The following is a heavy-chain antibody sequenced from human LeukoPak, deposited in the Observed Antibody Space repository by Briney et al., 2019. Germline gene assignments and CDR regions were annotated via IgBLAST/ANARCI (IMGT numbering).Heavy chain of an antibody. J-gene: IGHJ4*02. CDR2: ISGSGDTT. V-gene: IGHV3-23*01. CDR3: AKGHSAHGTGFDY. CDR1: GLSFSRFA. Sequence: PGGSLRLSCAASGLSFSRFAMSWVRQAPGKGLEWVSTISGSGDTTYYADSVKGLFTISRDNLKNTLHVQMNSLRVEDTAVYYCAKGHSAHGTGFDYWGQGTLVIVSS. D-gene: IGHD1-1*01.